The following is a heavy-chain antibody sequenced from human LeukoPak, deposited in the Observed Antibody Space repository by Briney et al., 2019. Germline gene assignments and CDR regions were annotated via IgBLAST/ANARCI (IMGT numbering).Heavy chain of an antibody. CDR1: GDSISGSY. Sequence: TSETLSLTCSVSGDSISGSYWNWIRQSPGKELEWIGNIYYTGTPKYNPSLTNRVTISADTSKGQVSLNLNSVTAADTAVYYCAKTLGRGSASGWYFFNYWGPGLLVTVSS. J-gene: IGHJ4*02. D-gene: IGHD1-1*01. CDR2: IYYTGTP. CDR3: AKTLGRGSASGWYFFNY. V-gene: IGHV4-59*01.